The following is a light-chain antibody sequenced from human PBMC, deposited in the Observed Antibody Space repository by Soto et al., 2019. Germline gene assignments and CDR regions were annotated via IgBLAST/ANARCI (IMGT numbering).Light chain of an antibody. J-gene: IGKJ2*01. CDR3: QQCGSCPYT. CDR2: GES. CDR1: QSVSSSY. Sequence: EIVLTQSPGTLSLSPRERATLSCRASQSVSSSYLAWYQQKPGQAPRLLIYGESSRATGIPDRFSCSGSGTDFTLTISRLEPEDLSVYYCQQCGSCPYTFGQGTKIEIK. V-gene: IGKV3-20*01.